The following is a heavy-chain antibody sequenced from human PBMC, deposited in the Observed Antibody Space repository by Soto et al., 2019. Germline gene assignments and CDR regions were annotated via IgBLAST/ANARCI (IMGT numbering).Heavy chain of an antibody. D-gene: IGHD4-17*01. V-gene: IGHV3-7*01. J-gene: IGHJ6*02. Sequence: EVQLVESGGGLVQPGGSLRLSCAASGFTFSSYWMSWVRKAPGKGLEWVANIKQDGSEKYYVDSVKVRFTISRDNAKNSLYLQMNSLRAEDTAVYYCARHYEYYYYGMDVWGQGTTVTVSS. CDR3: ARHYEYYYYGMDV. CDR1: GFTFSSYW. CDR2: IKQDGSEK.